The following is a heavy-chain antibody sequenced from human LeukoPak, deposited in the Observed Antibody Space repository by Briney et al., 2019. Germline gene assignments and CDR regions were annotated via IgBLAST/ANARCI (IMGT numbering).Heavy chain of an antibody. CDR3: ARAGSSSLPLLF. J-gene: IGHJ4*02. CDR1: GFTFSHYT. Sequence: PGGSLRLSCAASGFTFSHYTMNWVRQAPGKGLEWVSSISSSSIYIYYADSVRGRFTISRDNAKNSLHLQMDSLRAEDTAVHYCARAGSSSLPLLFWGQGTLVTVSS. D-gene: IGHD6-13*01. V-gene: IGHV3-21*01. CDR2: ISSSSIYI.